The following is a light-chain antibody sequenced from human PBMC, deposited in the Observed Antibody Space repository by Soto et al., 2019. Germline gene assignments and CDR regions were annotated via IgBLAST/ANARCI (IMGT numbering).Light chain of an antibody. Sequence: ELTQPPSVSVSPGQTATITCSGDKLGDKYACWYQQKPGQSPVLVIYQDTKRPSGIPERFSGSNSGNTATLTISGTQAMDEADYYCQAWDSSSVVFGGGTKLTVL. CDR3: QAWDSSSVV. CDR1: KLGDKY. CDR2: QDT. V-gene: IGLV3-1*01. J-gene: IGLJ2*01.